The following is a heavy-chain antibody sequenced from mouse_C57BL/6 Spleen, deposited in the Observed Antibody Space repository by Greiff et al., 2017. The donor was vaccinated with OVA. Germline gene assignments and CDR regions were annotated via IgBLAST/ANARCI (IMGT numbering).Heavy chain of an antibody. J-gene: IGHJ2*01. D-gene: IGHD1-1*01. CDR3: ARDYGSSYEELSDY. CDR2: IYPRSGNT. Sequence: QVQLQQSGAELARPGASVKLSCKASGYTFTSYGISWVKQRTGQGLEWIGEIYPRSGNTYYNEKFKGKATLTADKSSSTAYMELRSLTSEDSAVYFCARDYGSSYEELSDYWGQGTTLTVSS. V-gene: IGHV1-81*01. CDR1: GYTFTSYG.